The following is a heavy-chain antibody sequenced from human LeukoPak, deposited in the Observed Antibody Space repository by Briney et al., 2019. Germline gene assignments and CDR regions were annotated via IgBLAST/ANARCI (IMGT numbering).Heavy chain of an antibody. CDR2: ISSSSSYT. CDR3: ARVDTAMVNAY. Sequence: GGSLRLSCAASGFIFSDYYMSWIRQAPGKGLEWISYISSSSSYTNYVDSVKGRFTISRDNAKNSLYLQMNSLRVEDTAVYYCARVDTAMVNAYWGQGTLVTVSS. CDR1: GFIFSDYY. J-gene: IGHJ4*02. V-gene: IGHV3-11*06. D-gene: IGHD5-18*01.